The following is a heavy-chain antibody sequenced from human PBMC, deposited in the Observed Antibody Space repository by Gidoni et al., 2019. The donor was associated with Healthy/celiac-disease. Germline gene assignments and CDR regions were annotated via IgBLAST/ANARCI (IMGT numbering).Heavy chain of an antibody. J-gene: IGHJ6*02. CDR1: GGSFSGYY. D-gene: IGHD3-10*01. Sequence: QVQLQQWGAGLSKPSETLSLTCADYGGSFSGYYWSWLRQPPGKGREWIGAINHSGSTNDNPTLRRRVTISVDLSENQFALKLSSVTGADTAVYYCARGRLAVRYGSVEVLYYYYGMDVWGQWTTVTVSS. V-gene: IGHV4-34*01. CDR2: INHSGST. CDR3: ARGRLAVRYGSVEVLYYYYGMDV.